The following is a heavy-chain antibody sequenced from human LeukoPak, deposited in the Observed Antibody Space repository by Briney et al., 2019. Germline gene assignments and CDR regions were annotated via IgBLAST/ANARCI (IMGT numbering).Heavy chain of an antibody. Sequence: PSETLSLTCTVSGYSISSGYYWGWIRQPPGKGLEWIGSMYHSGSTYYNPSLKSRVTISVDTSKNQFSLKVSSVTAADTAVYYCARLLSQHSSFVWFDPWGQGTLVTVSS. CDR1: GYSISSGYY. CDR3: ARLLSQHSSFVWFDP. CDR2: MYHSGST. V-gene: IGHV4-38-2*02. D-gene: IGHD6-6*01. J-gene: IGHJ5*02.